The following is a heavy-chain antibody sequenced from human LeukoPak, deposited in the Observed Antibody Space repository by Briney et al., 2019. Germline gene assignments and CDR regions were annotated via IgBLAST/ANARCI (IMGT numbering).Heavy chain of an antibody. CDR2: VSSDGTT. D-gene: IGHD2-15*01. CDR3: ARLDCVLEGCYNH. CDR1: GVSVTTSF. V-gene: IGHV4-59*08. J-gene: IGHJ4*02. Sequence: PSETLSLTCSVSGVSVTTSFWNWIRQSPGKGLEWIGYVSSDGTTNYTPALRSRLIMSVDTAKNAISLILTSVTAADTAIYYCARLDCVLEGCYNHWGRGTLVTVSS.